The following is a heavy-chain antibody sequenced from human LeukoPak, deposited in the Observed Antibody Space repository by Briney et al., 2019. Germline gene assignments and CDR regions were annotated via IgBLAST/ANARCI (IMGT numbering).Heavy chain of an antibody. CDR2: ISSGGSTI. V-gene: IGHV3-48*03. CDR3: ARVGNGRSWDY. J-gene: IGHJ4*02. Sequence: GRSLRLSCAASGFTFSSYEMHWVRQAPGKGLEWVSYISSGGSTIYYADSVKGRFTISRDNAKNSLYLQMNSLRDDDTAVYYCARVGNGRSWDYWGQGTLVSVSS. D-gene: IGHD2-15*01. CDR1: GFTFSSYE.